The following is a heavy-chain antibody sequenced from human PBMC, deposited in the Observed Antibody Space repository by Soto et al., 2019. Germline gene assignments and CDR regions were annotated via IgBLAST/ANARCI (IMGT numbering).Heavy chain of an antibody. CDR3: ARDGYSSGYYRPNWFDP. CDR1: GGTFSSYA. J-gene: IGHJ5*02. D-gene: IGHD3-22*01. Sequence: ASVKVSCKASGGTFSSYAISWVRQAPGQGLEWMGGIIPIFGTANYAQKFQGRVTITADESTSTAYMELSSLRSEDTAVYYCARDGYSSGYYRPNWFDPWGQGTLVTVSS. CDR2: IIPIFGTA. V-gene: IGHV1-69*13.